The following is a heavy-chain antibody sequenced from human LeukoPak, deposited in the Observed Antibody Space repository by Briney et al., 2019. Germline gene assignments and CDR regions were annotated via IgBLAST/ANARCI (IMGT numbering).Heavy chain of an antibody. CDR2: IIGSGGNT. CDR3: ARDVRWELLGFDY. J-gene: IGHJ4*02. Sequence: PGGSLRLSCAASGFTFSSYSMNWVRQAPGKGLEWVSTIIGSGGNTFYADSVKGRFTISRDNSKNTLSLQLTSLRAEDTAVYYCARDVRWELLGFDYWGQGTLVTVSS. D-gene: IGHD1-26*01. CDR1: GFTFSSYS. V-gene: IGHV3-23*01.